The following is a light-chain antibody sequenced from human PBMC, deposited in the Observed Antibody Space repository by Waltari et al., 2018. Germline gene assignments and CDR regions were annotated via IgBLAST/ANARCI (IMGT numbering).Light chain of an antibody. CDR1: QSVSSSY. CDR3: QQYGSSSWT. Sequence: GERATLSCRASQSVSSSYLAWYQQKPGQAPRLLIYAASSRAPGIPDRFSGSGSGTDFTLTISRLEPEDFAVYYCQQYGSSSWTFGQGTKVEIK. J-gene: IGKJ1*01. V-gene: IGKV3-20*01. CDR2: AAS.